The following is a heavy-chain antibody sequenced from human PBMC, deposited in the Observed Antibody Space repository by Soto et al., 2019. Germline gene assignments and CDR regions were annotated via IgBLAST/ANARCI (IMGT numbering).Heavy chain of an antibody. V-gene: IGHV4-30-4*01. CDR1: GASVNRGDFY. CDR2: IYTSGGA. CDR3: GTGNVDSMLKY. Sequence: PSETLSLTCAVSGASVNRGDFYWTWVRQPPGKGLEWVGYIYTSGGADYSPSLKSRVTISADSSKNHFSLRLTGVTAADTAVYYCGTGNVDSMLKYWGREPRVTVS. D-gene: IGHD3-16*01. J-gene: IGHJ4*02.